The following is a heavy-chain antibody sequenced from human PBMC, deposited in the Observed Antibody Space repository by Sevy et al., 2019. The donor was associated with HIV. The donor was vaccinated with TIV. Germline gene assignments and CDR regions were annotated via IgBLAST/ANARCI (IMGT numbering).Heavy chain of an antibody. J-gene: IGHJ6*02. CDR3: ASVEEGSGWYYYYYGMDV. D-gene: IGHD6-19*01. CDR2: ISYDGSNK. Sequence: GGSLRLSCAASGFTFSSYAMHWVRQAPGKGLEWVAVISYDGSNKYYAGSVKGRFTISRDNSKNTLYLQMNSLRAEDTAVYYCASVEEGSGWYYYYYGMDVWGQGTTVTVSS. V-gene: IGHV3-30-3*01. CDR1: GFTFSSYA.